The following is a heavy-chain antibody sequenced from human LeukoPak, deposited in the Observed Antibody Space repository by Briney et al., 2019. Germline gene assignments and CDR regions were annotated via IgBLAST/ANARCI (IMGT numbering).Heavy chain of an antibody. Sequence: PSETLSLTCTVSGGSINNYYWSWIRQSPGKGLEWIGYIYYSGITNYNPSLKSRVTISVDTSKNQFSLKLSSVTAADTAVYYCARQRRDRIAVRRVDFDYWGQGTLVTVSS. CDR2: IYYSGIT. D-gene: IGHD6-19*01. CDR3: ARQRRDRIAVRRVDFDY. CDR1: GGSINNYY. J-gene: IGHJ4*02. V-gene: IGHV4-59*08.